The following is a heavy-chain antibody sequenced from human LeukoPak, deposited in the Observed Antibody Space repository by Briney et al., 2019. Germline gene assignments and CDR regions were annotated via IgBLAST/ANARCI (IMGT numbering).Heavy chain of an antibody. CDR1: GYTFTSYG. V-gene: IGHV1-18*01. D-gene: IGHD2-15*01. J-gene: IGHJ4*02. CDR2: ISAYNGNT. CDR3: ASSGYCSGGSCLREFDY. Sequence: ASVKVSCKASGYTFTSYGISWVRQAPGQGLEWTGWISAYNGNTNYAQKLQGRVTMTTDTSTSTAYMELRSLRSDDTAVYYCASSGYCSGGSCLREFDYWGQGTLVTVSS.